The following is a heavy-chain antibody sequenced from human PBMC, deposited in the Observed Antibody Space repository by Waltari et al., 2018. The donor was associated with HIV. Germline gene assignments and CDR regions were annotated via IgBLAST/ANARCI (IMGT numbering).Heavy chain of an antibody. D-gene: IGHD1-26*01. V-gene: IGHV1-69*12. CDR3: ARDPQNEAPGNYYYYGMDV. CDR1: GSTFSSYA. J-gene: IGHJ6*02. Sequence: QVQLVQSGAEVKKPGSSVKVSCNAYGSTFSSYAISWVRQAPGQGLEWMGGIIPIFGTANYAQKFQGRVTITADESTSTAYMELSSLRSEDTAVYYCARDPQNEAPGNYYYYGMDVWGQGTTVTVSS. CDR2: IIPIFGTA.